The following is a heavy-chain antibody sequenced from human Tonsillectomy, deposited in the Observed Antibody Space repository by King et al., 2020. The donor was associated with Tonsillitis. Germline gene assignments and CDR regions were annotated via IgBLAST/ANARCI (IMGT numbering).Heavy chain of an antibody. CDR3: ASGTGYSSGWCVGDFFHY. J-gene: IGHJ4*01. V-gene: IGHV3-74*01. CDR2: INSDGSST. CDR1: GFTFSSYW. Sequence: VQLVESGGGLVQPGGSLRLSCAASGFTFSSYWMHWVRQAPGKGLVWVSRINSDGSSTSYADSVKGRFTISRDNAKNTLYLQMNSLRAEDTAVYLCASGTGYSSGWCVGDFFHYWGHGTLVTVSS. D-gene: IGHD6-19*01.